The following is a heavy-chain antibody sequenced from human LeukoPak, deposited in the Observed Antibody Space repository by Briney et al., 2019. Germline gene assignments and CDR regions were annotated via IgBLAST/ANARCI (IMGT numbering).Heavy chain of an antibody. Sequence: GRSLRLSCAASGFTFSSYGMHWVRQAPGKGLEWVAVIWYDGSNKYYADSVKGRFTISRDNSKNTLYLQMNSLRAEDTAVYYCAKEMSIAAAGIDYWGQGTLVTVSS. CDR2: IWYDGSNK. CDR1: GFTFSSYG. D-gene: IGHD6-13*01. J-gene: IGHJ4*02. CDR3: AKEMSIAAAGIDY. V-gene: IGHV3-33*06.